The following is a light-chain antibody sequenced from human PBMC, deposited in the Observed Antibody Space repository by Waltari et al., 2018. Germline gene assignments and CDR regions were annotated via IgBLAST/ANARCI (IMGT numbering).Light chain of an antibody. CDR3: AAWDDSLNGQV. J-gene: IGLJ3*02. V-gene: IGLV1-44*01. CDR1: RSNIGSNT. CDR2: SNN. Sequence: QSVLPQPPSASGTPGQRVTIYCSGSRSNIGSNTVNWYQQLPGTAPKLLIYSNNQRPSGVPDRFSGSKSGTSASLAISGLQSEDEADYYCAAWDDSLNGQVFGGGTKLTVL.